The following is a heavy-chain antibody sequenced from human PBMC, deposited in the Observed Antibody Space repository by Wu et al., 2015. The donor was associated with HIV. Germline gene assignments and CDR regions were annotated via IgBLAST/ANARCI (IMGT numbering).Heavy chain of an antibody. V-gene: IGHV1-8*01. CDR1: GYTFISYD. Sequence: QVQLVQSGAEVKKPGASVKVSCRTSGYTFISYDINWVRQATGQGLEWMGWMNPNSGNTGYAQKFQGRVTMTRNTSISTAYMELSSLRSEDTAVYYCTYYDSLGGMDVWGQGTTVTVSS. J-gene: IGHJ6*02. CDR3: TYYDSLGGMDV. CDR2: MNPNSGNT. D-gene: IGHD3-22*01.